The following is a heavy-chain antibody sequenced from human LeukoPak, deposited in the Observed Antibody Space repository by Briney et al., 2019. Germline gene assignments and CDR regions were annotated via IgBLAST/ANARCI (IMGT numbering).Heavy chain of an antibody. CDR2: ISSSSSYI. D-gene: IGHD3-3*01. J-gene: IGHJ4*02. CDR1: GFTFSSYS. V-gene: IGHV3-21*01. CDR3: ARDDHFDYDFWSGYFSSGFEEIYYFDY. Sequence: GGSLRLSCAASGFTFSSYSMNWVRQAPGKGLEWVSSISSSSSYIYYADSVKGRFTISRDNAKNSLYLQMNSLRAEDTAVYYCARDDHFDYDFWSGYFSSGFEEIYYFDYWGQGTLVTVSS.